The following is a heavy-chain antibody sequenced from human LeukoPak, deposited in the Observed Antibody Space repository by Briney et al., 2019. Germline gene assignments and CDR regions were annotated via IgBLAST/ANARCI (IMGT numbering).Heavy chain of an antibody. V-gene: IGHV4-59*01. CDR2: IYYNGRT. D-gene: IGHD3-16*01. Sequence: PSETLSLTCTVSGGSINNYYWSWIRQPPGKGLQWIGFIYYNGRTNYNPSLNGRVSISVDTSKNQLSLKLNSVTAADTAVYFCARCAVMDDDYFDYWGQGNLVTVSS. J-gene: IGHJ4*02. CDR3: ARCAVMDDDYFDY. CDR1: GGSINNYY.